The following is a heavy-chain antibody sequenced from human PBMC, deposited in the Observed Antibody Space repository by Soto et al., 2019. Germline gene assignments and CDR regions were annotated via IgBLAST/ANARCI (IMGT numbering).Heavy chain of an antibody. J-gene: IGHJ5*02. CDR2: ITPISGAT. CDR3: ARAGT. V-gene: IGHV1-69*01. CDR1: EDTFRTYA. Sequence: QVELVQSGAEVKKPGSSVKVSCQASEDTFRTYAINWIRQAPGQGLEWMGGITPISGATNYAQKFQGRVTITADESTSTAYMDLSSLTSDDTAIYYCARAGTWGQGSPVTVSS.